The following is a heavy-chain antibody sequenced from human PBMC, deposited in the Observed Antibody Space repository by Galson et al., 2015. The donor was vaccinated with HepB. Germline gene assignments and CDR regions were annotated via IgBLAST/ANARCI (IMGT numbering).Heavy chain of an antibody. CDR3: ARDRPAAFYYYGMDV. D-gene: IGHD2-2*01. V-gene: IGHV3-74*01. J-gene: IGHJ6*02. CDR1: GFTFSSYW. CDR2: INSDGSST. Sequence: SLRLSCAASGFTFSSYWMHWVRQAPGKGLVWVSRINSDGSSTSYADSVKGRFTISRDNAKNTLYLQMNSLRAEDTAVYYCARDRPAAFYYYGMDVWGQGTTVTVS.